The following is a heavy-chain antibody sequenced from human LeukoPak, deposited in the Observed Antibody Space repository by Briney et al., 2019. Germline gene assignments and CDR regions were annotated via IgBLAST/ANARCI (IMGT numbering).Heavy chain of an antibody. D-gene: IGHD6-19*01. CDR2: IWYDGSNK. CDR3: ARDRLGPYSSGWMQADDYYSDY. J-gene: IGHJ4*02. CDR1: GFTFSSYG. Sequence: PGGSLRLSCAASGFTFSSYGMHWVRQAPGKGLEWVAVIWYDGSNKYYADSVKGRFTISRDNSKNTLYLQMNSLRAEDTAVYYCARDRLGPYSSGWMQADDYYSDYWGQGTLVTVSS. V-gene: IGHV3-33*01.